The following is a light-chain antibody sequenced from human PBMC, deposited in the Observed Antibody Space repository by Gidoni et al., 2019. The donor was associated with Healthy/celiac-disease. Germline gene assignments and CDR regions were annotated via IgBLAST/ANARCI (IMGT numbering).Light chain of an antibody. CDR1: QSISSR. Sequence: DIKMTLAPSTLSASVGDRVTMTCRASQSISSRLAWYQQKPGKDPKLLIYKASSLESGVPSRFSGSGSGTEFTLTISSLQPDDFATYYCQQYNSYWTFGQGTKVEIK. CDR3: QQYNSYWT. CDR2: KAS. J-gene: IGKJ1*01. V-gene: IGKV1-5*03.